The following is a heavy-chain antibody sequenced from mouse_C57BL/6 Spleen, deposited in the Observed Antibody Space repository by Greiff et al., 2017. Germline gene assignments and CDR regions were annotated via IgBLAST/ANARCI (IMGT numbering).Heavy chain of an antibody. Sequence: VQLQQSGPGLVAPSQSLSITCTVSGFSLTSYGVHWVRQPPGKGLEWLVVIWSDGSTTYNSALKSRLSISKDNSKSQVFLKMNSLQTDDTAMYYCARQGDYYGNPGFAYWGQGTLVTVSA. V-gene: IGHV2-6-1*01. CDR2: IWSDGST. CDR1: GFSLTSYG. D-gene: IGHD2-1*01. CDR3: ARQGDYYGNPGFAY. J-gene: IGHJ3*01.